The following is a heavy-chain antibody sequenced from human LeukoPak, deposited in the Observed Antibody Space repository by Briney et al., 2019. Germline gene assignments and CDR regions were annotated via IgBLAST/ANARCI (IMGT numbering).Heavy chain of an antibody. Sequence: ASVKVSCKASGYTFTDYYIQWVRQAPGQGLEWMGIIIPTDGITTYAQNFQGRVTMTRDTSTSTVYMELSSLRSDDTAVYYCARLGGLCSTTRCSNYFGLDVWDQGTTVTVSS. CDR3: ARLGGLCSTTRCSNYFGLDV. D-gene: IGHD2-2*01. V-gene: IGHV1-46*01. CDR2: IIPTDGIT. J-gene: IGHJ6*02. CDR1: GYTFTDYY.